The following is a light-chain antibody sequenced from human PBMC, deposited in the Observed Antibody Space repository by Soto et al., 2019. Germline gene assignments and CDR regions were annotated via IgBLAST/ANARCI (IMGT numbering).Light chain of an antibody. CDR2: KAS. J-gene: IGKJ1*01. CDR1: QTISSW. CDR3: QQFHTYPWT. Sequence: DIQMTQSPSTLSGSVGDRVTITCRASQTISSWLAWYQQKPGKAPKLLIYKASTLKSGVPSRFSGSGSGTEFTLTISSLQPEDFATYFCQQFHTYPWTFGQGTKGDIK. V-gene: IGKV1-5*03.